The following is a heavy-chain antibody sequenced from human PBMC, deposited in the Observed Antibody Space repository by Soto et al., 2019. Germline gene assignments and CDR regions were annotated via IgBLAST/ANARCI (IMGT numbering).Heavy chain of an antibody. CDR1: GGSINSDTDY. Sequence: QLQLQESGPGLVKPSETSSLTCTVSGGSINSDTDYWAWIRQPPGKALEWIGSIYHSGSTYQNPSLKSRITMSVDKSKNQFSLMLTSVTAADTAVYYCARRLEEYGNYWFDPWGQGILVTVSS. V-gene: IGHV4-39*01. D-gene: IGHD4-17*01. CDR2: IYHSGST. J-gene: IGHJ5*02. CDR3: ARRLEEYGNYWFDP.